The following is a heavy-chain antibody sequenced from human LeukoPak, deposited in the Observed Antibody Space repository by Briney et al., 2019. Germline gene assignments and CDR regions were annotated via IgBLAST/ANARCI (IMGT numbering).Heavy chain of an antibody. D-gene: IGHD4-11*01. CDR1: GGSMRDFF. J-gene: IGHJ4*02. CDR3: ARGISTTGHDY. CDR2: ISYSGIT. V-gene: IGHV4-59*08. Sequence: NASETLSLTCIVSGGSMRDFFWSWIRQPPGKGLEWIGYISYSGITNYNPSLKSRVTISTDTSKSQFSLKLSSVTAADTAVYYCARGISTTGHDYWGPGTLVTVSS.